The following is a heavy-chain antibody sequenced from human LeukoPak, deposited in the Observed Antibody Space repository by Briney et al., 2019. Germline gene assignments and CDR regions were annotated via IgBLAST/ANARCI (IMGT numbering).Heavy chain of an antibody. CDR2: ISAYNGNT. Sequence: ASVKVSRKASGYTFTGYYMHWVRQAPGQGLEWMGWISAYNGNTNYAQKLQGRVTMTTDTSTSTAYMELRSLRSDDTAVYYCARDLVVVVPAAANWFDPWGQGTLVTVSS. CDR1: GYTFTGYY. J-gene: IGHJ5*02. D-gene: IGHD2-2*01. CDR3: ARDLVVVVPAAANWFDP. V-gene: IGHV1-18*04.